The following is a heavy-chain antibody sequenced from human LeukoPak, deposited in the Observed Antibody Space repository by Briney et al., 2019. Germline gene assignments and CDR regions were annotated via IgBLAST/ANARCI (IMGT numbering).Heavy chain of an antibody. D-gene: IGHD6-13*01. CDR1: GFTFSVSA. J-gene: IGHJ4*02. CDR2: IRSKANSYAT. V-gene: IGHV3-73*01. CDR3: TTLAAAGPGFDY. Sequence: GGSLRLSCAASGFTFSVSAMHWVREASGKGLEWVGRIRSKANSYATAYAASVKGWFTISRDDSKNTAYLQMNSLKTEDTAVYYCTTLAAAGPGFDYWGQGTLVTVSS.